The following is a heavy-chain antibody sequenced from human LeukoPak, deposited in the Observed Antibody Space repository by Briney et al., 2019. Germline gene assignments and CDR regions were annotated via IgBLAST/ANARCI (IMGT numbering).Heavy chain of an antibody. J-gene: IGHJ4*02. Sequence: GASVPVSCKASGYTFTSYYMHCVRQAPGQGLEWIGIINPSRGSTNYAQKSQGRVTMTRDTSTSTVYMELSSLRSEDTAVYYCARYLFGEFDYWGQGTLVTVSS. CDR2: INPSRGST. V-gene: IGHV1-46*01. D-gene: IGHD3-10*01. CDR3: ARYLFGEFDY. CDR1: GYTFTSYY.